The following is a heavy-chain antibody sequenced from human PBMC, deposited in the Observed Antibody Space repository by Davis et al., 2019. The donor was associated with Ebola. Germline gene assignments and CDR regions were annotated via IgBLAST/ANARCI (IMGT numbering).Heavy chain of an antibody. CDR1: GFTFSNYA. J-gene: IGHJ4*02. CDR2: ISYDGNYK. V-gene: IGHV3-30*14. CDR3: ARDLTTGTGY. Sequence: GESLKISCAASGFTFSNYAMDWVRQAPGKGLEWVAVISYDGNYKYYADSVKGRFTISRENSKNTLYLQMNSLRAEDTAVYYCARDLTTGTGYWGQGTLVTVSS. D-gene: IGHD1-1*01.